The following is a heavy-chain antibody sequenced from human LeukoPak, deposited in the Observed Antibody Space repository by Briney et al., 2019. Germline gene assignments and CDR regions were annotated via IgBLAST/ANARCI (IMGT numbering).Heavy chain of an antibody. CDR2: INSDGSST. CDR3: ANAKSIAAHCDY. D-gene: IGHD6-6*01. Sequence: GGSLRLSCAASGFTFSSYWMHWVRQAPGKGLVWVSRINSDGSSTSYADSVKGRFTISRDNAKNTLYLQMNSLRAEDTAVYYCANAKSIAAHCDYWGQGTLVTVSS. CDR1: GFTFSSYW. J-gene: IGHJ4*02. V-gene: IGHV3-74*01.